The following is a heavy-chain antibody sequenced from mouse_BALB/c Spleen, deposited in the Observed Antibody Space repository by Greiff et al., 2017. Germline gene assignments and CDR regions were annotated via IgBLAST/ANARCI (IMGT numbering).Heavy chain of an antibody. V-gene: IGHV7-3*02. CDR2: IRNKANGYTT. Sequence: EVKLMESGGGLVQPGGSLRLSCATSGFTFTDYYMSWVRQPPGKALEWLGFIRNKANGYTTEYSASVKGRFTISRDNSQSILYLQMNTLRAEDSATYYCARDNSYYGSSLAYWGQGTLVTVSA. D-gene: IGHD1-1*01. CDR3: ARDNSYYGSSLAY. CDR1: GFTFTDYY. J-gene: IGHJ3*01.